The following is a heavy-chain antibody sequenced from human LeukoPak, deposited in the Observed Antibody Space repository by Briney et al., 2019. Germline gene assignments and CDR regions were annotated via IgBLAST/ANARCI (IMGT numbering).Heavy chain of an antibody. CDR3: AGSSIAARRGNWFDP. V-gene: IGHV1-18*01. Sequence: GASVKVSCKASGYTFTSYGISWVRQAPGQGLEWMGWISAYNGNTNYAQKFQGRVTMTRDTSISTAYMEPSRLRSDDTAVYYCAGSSIAARRGNWFDPWGQGTLVTVSS. D-gene: IGHD6-6*01. J-gene: IGHJ5*02. CDR2: ISAYNGNT. CDR1: GYTFTSYG.